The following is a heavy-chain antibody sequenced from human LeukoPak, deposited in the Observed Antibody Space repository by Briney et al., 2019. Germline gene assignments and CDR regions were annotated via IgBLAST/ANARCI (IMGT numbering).Heavy chain of an antibody. Sequence: GGSLRLSCAASGFAFSNSWMTWVRQAPGKGLEWVANINHDGSEKYYVDSMKGRFTISRDNAKNSLYLQMNSLRVEDTAAYYCARDGRDGFIDYWGQGTLVTVSS. CDR2: INHDGSEK. V-gene: IGHV3-7*01. D-gene: IGHD5-24*01. CDR3: ARDGRDGFIDY. CDR1: GFAFSNSW. J-gene: IGHJ4*02.